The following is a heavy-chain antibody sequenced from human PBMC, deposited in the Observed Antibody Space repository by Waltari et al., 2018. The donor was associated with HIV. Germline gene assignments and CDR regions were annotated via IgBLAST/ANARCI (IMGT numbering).Heavy chain of an antibody. D-gene: IGHD4-17*01. CDR3: ARPTTVVTADWYFDL. V-gene: IGHV5-51*01. J-gene: IGHJ2*01. Sequence: EVQLLQSGAEVKKPGESLKTSCKGSGYTLPSYWMGWVRQMPGNGLEWMGIIYPGDSDTSYSPSFQGQVTISADKSLSTAYLQWSSLKASDTAMYYCARPTTVVTADWYFDLWGRGTLVTVSS. CDR1: GYTLPSYW. CDR2: IYPGDSDT.